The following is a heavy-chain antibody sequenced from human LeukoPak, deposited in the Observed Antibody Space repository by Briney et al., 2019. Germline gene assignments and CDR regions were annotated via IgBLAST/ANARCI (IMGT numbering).Heavy chain of an antibody. CDR3: AKDSPHDYVWANYKLGWFFDY. J-gene: IGHJ4*02. CDR2: ISDSGGRT. Sequence: GGSLRLSCAASGFPFSSYAMSWVRQAPGKGLEWVSVISDSGGRTYSAASVKGRFTISRDNSKDTLYLQMNSLRAEDTAVYYCAKDSPHDYVWANYKLGWFFDYWGQGTLVTVSS. D-gene: IGHD3-16*01. V-gene: IGHV3-23*01. CDR1: GFPFSSYA.